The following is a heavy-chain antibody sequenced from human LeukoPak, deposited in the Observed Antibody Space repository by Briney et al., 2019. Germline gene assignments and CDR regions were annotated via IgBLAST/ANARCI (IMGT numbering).Heavy chain of an antibody. V-gene: IGHV1-18*01. J-gene: IGHJ4*02. CDR3: AREWTYYDSSGYSPFDY. D-gene: IGHD3-22*01. CDR1: GYSFTSNV. Sequence: ASVKVSCKASGYSFTSNVISWVRQAPGQGLEWMGWISAYNGNTNYAQKLQGRVTMTTDTSTSTAYMELRSLRSDDTAVYYCAREWTYYDSSGYSPFDYWGQGTLVTVSS. CDR2: ISAYNGNT.